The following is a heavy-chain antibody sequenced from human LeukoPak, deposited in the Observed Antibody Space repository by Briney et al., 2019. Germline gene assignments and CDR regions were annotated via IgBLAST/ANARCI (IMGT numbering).Heavy chain of an antibody. J-gene: IGHJ6*02. D-gene: IGHD2-15*01. CDR1: GFTFSSYA. Sequence: GGSLRLSCAASGFTFSSYAMHWVRQAPGKGLEWVAVISYDGSNKYYADSVKGRFTISRDNSKNTLYLQMNSLRAEDTAVYYCAHQKGICSGGSCYSDFYYYAMDVWGQGTTVTVSS. CDR2: ISYDGSNK. CDR3: AHQKGICSGGSCYSDFYYYAMDV. V-gene: IGHV3-30-3*01.